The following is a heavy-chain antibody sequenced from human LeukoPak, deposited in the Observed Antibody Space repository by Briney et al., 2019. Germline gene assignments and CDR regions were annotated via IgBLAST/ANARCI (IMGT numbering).Heavy chain of an antibody. CDR3: AKEWQWLPLGAFDI. V-gene: IGHV3-23*01. Sequence: PGGSLRLSCAASGFTFSSYTINWVRQAPGKGLEWVSVISSSGASTNYADSVKGRFTISRDNSKNTLYLQMNSLRAEDTAVYYCAKEWQWLPLGAFDIWGQGTMVTVSS. CDR2: ISSSGAST. J-gene: IGHJ3*02. CDR1: GFTFSSYT. D-gene: IGHD6-19*01.